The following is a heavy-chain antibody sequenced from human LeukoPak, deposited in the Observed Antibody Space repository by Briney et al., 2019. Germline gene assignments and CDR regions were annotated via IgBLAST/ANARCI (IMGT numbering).Heavy chain of an antibody. J-gene: IGHJ5*02. CDR1: GFTFSSYG. V-gene: IGHV3-30*02. Sequence: RGSLRLSCAASGFTFSSYGMHWVRQAPGKGLEWVAFIRFDGSNKYYADSLKGRFTISRDNSKNTLYLQMNSLRVEDTAVYYCAKGTLRFLEWLCDPWAEGTLVTVSS. CDR2: IRFDGSNK. CDR3: AKGTLRFLEWLCDP. D-gene: IGHD3-3*01.